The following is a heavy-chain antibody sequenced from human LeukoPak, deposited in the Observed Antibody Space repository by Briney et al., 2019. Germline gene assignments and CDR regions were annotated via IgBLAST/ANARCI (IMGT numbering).Heavy chain of an antibody. CDR1: GGSVSSGSYY. CDR3: AREDTAMGIDY. CDR2: IYYSGST. J-gene: IGHJ4*02. V-gene: IGHV4-61*01. D-gene: IGHD5-18*01. Sequence: SETLSLTRTVSGGSVSSGSYYWSWIRQPPGKGLEWIGYIYYSGSTNYNPSLKSRVTISVDTSKNQFSLKPSSVTAADTAVYYCAREDTAMGIDYWGQGTLVTVSS.